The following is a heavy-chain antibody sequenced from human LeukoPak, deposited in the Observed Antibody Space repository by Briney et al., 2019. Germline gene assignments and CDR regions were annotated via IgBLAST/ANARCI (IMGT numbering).Heavy chain of an antibody. CDR3: TKDREGQYYGSGTDDAFDV. D-gene: IGHD3-10*01. CDR2: ISWDGQTT. J-gene: IGHJ3*01. CDR1: GFNFNDYA. V-gene: IGHV3-43D*04. Sequence: AGRSLRLSCAASGFNFNDYAMHWVRQAPGKGLEWVSLISWDGQTTYYIDSVKGRFSISRDNSKDTLYLQMTSLRPEDTALYYCTKDREGQYYGSGTDDAFDVWGQGTMVTVSP.